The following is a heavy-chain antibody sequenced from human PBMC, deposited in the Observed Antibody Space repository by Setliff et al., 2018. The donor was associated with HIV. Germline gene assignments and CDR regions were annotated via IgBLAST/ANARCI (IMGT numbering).Heavy chain of an antibody. V-gene: IGHV3-30*02. J-gene: IGHJ4*02. CDR1: GITFSDQW. CDR3: AKTSGWTTIDY. CDR2: IRNDGSNK. D-gene: IGHD6-19*01. Sequence: GGSLRLSCAASGITFSDQWMTWFRQPPGKGLECVAFIRNDGSNKYYADSVKGRFTISRDDSKNTVYLQMNSLRAEDTAVYYCAKTSGWTTIDYWGQGTLVTVSS.